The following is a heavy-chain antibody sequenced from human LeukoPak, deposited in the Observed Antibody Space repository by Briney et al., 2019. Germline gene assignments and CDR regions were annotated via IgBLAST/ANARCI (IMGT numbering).Heavy chain of an antibody. V-gene: IGHV1-46*01. CDR1: GYTFTSYY. CDR3: AVGKVGAGTSYYYYMDV. D-gene: IGHD1-26*01. J-gene: IGHJ6*03. CDR2: INPSGGST. Sequence: ASVKVSCKASGYTFTSYYMHWVRQAPGQGLEWMGIINPSGGSTSYAQKFQGRVTMTRDMSTSTVYMELSSLRSEDTAVYYCAVGKVGAGTSYYYYMDVWGKGTTVTISS.